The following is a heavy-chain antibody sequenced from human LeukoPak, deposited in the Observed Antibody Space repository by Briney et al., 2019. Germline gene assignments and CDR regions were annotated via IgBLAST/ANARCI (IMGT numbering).Heavy chain of an antibody. D-gene: IGHD2-2*01. Sequence: GGSLRLSCAASGFTFSSYGMSWVRQAPGKGLEWVSAISGSGGSTYYADSVKGRFTISRDNAKNSLFLQMNSLRAEDTAVYYCAKDRHAPGRYCSSTSCFPFDSWGQGTLVTVSS. V-gene: IGHV3-23*01. J-gene: IGHJ5*01. CDR3: AKDRHAPGRYCSSTSCFPFDS. CDR2: ISGSGGST. CDR1: GFTFSSYG.